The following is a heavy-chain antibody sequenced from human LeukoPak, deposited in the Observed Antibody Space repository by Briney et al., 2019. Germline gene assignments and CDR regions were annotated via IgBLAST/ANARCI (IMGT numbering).Heavy chain of an antibody. D-gene: IGHD1-26*01. V-gene: IGHV3-23*05. CDR2: ISDYP. J-gene: IGHJ6*02. CDR1: GFSFNTFA. CDR3: TKDSQGSYDGFWYRTYGMDV. Sequence: PGGSLRLSCVASGFSFNTFALTWVRQAPGKGLEWVSTISDYPHYADSVRGRFTISRDNSRKTVFLQMNSLTPEDAATYYCTKDSQGSYDGFWYRTYGMDVWGQGTTVTVSS.